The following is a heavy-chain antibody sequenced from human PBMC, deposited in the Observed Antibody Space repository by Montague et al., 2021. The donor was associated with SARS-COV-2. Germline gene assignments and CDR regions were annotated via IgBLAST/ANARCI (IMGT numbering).Heavy chain of an antibody. CDR2: IYYTGST. CDR1: GDSISTDNY. Sequence: SETLSLTCAVSGDSISTDNYWSCVRRPPGKGLQWFGEIYYTGSTKYKPPSKSRVSMSVDKSWNKFSLRLTSVTAAATAIYYCARKVSGRTDLAYWGQGTLVTVSS. V-gene: IGHV4-4*02. CDR3: ARKVSGRTDLAY. D-gene: IGHD1-26*01. J-gene: IGHJ4*02.